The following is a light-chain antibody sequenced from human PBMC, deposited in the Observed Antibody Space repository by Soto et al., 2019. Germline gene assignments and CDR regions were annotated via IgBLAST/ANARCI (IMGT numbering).Light chain of an antibody. Sequence: QSVLTQPPSASGTPGQRVTISCSGSRSNIGSNTANWYQLLPGTAPKLLIYSNNQRPSGVPDRFSGSKSGTSASLAISGPQSEDEADYYCAARDDSLDGWVFGGGTKLTVL. J-gene: IGLJ3*02. CDR2: SNN. CDR1: RSNIGSNT. CDR3: AARDDSLDGWV. V-gene: IGLV1-44*01.